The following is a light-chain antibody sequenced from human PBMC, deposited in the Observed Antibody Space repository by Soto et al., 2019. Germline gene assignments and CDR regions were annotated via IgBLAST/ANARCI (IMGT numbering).Light chain of an antibody. CDR3: AAWDDSLNGYV. CDR2: SNN. Sequence: QSVLTQPPSASGTPVQRVTISCSGSSSNIGSNTVNWYQQLPGTAPKLLIYSNNQRPSGVPDRFSGSKSGTSASLAISGLQSEDEADYYCAAWDDSLNGYVFGTGTRPPS. V-gene: IGLV1-44*01. J-gene: IGLJ1*01. CDR1: SSNIGSNT.